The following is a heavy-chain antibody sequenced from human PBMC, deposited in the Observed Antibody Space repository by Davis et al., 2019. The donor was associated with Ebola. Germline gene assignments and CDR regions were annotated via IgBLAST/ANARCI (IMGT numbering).Heavy chain of an antibody. CDR1: GFTFTRYS. CDR2: ISVSDSYI. CDR3: AKEVPSNWDYGGVDY. J-gene: IGHJ4*02. Sequence: GESLKISCAASGFTFTRYSMSWVRQAPGKGLEWVSSISVSDSYIYYADSVKGRFTISRDNSKNTLYLQMNSLRAEDTAIYYCAKEVPSNWDYGGVDYWGQGTLVTVSS. V-gene: IGHV3-21*04. D-gene: IGHD4/OR15-4a*01.